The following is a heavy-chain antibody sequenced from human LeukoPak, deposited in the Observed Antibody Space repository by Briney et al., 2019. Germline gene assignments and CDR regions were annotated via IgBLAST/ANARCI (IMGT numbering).Heavy chain of an antibody. CDR1: GGSISSSTYY. Sequence: PSETLSLTCTVSGGSISSSTYYWGWIRQPPGKGLEWIGSIFYSGNTYYNPSLKSRVTISVDTSKSQFSLKLSSVTAADTAVYYCARLYAGARPPDYWGQGTLVTVSS. J-gene: IGHJ4*02. CDR2: IFYSGNT. D-gene: IGHD2-2*02. CDR3: ARLYAGARPPDY. V-gene: IGHV4-39*01.